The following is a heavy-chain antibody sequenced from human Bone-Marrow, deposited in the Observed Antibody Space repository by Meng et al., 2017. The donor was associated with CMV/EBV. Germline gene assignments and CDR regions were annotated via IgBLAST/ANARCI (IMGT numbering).Heavy chain of an antibody. J-gene: IGHJ6*02. CDR3: ARYGGYYDFWSGYGGYHYGMDV. Sequence: GESLKISCAASGFTFRSYGIHWVRQAPGKGLEWVAVISYDGSNKYYADSVKGRFTISRDTAKSSLYLQMNSLRAEDTAVYFCARYGGYYDFWSGYGGYHYGMDVWGPGPLVTGSS. CDR2: ISYDGSNK. V-gene: IGHV3-30*03. CDR1: GFTFRSYG. D-gene: IGHD3-3*01.